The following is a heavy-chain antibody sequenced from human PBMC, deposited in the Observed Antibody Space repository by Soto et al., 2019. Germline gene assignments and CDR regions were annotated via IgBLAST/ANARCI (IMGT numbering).Heavy chain of an antibody. V-gene: IGHV4-39*01. CDR2: IYYIGST. J-gene: IGHJ5*02. CDR1: GGSISSSSYY. CDR3: ARHRASTWFDP. Sequence: SETLSLTCIVSGGSISSSSYYWSWIRQPPGKGLEWIGSIYYIGSTYYNPSLKSRVTISVDTSKNQFSLKLSSVTAADTAVFYCARHRASTWFDPWGQGTLVKVSS. D-gene: IGHD2-2*01.